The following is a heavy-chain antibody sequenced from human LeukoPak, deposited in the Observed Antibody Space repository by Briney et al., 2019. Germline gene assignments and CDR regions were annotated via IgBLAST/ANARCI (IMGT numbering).Heavy chain of an antibody. D-gene: IGHD4-17*01. J-gene: IGHJ5*02. V-gene: IGHV1-8*01. CDR1: GYTFTSYD. CDR3: ARRGLRRGNWFDP. Sequence: ASVKVSCKASGYTFTSYDINWVRQATGQGLEWMGWMNPNSGNTGYAQKFQGRVTMTRNTSISTAYMELGSLRSEDTAVYYCARRGLRRGNWFDPWGQGTLVTVSS. CDR2: MNPNSGNT.